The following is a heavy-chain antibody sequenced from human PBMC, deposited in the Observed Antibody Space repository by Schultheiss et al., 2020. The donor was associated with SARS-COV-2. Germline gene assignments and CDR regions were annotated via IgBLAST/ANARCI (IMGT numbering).Heavy chain of an antibody. CDR1: GGSISSGGYY. CDR2: IYYTGHT. Sequence: SETLSLTCTVSGGSISSGGYYWSWIRQPPGKGLEWIGYIYYTGHTSYNPSPSLKGRVTLSVDTSRNQFSLKLTSLTAADTAVYYCARDRPSDGPSYDYYYSDGMDVWGQGTTVTVSS. D-gene: IGHD4/OR15-4a*01. J-gene: IGHJ6*02. CDR3: ARDRPSDGPSYDYYYSDGMDV. V-gene: IGHV4-61*08.